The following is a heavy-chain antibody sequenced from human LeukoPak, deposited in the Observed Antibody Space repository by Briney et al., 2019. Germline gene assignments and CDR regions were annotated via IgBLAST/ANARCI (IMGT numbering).Heavy chain of an antibody. CDR1: GGSISSSTYF. CDR3: ARYSYGRTSNWFDP. D-gene: IGHD5-18*01. CDR2: IYYTGST. V-gene: IGHV4-39*01. J-gene: IGHJ5*02. Sequence: SETLSLTCTVSGGSISSSTYFWAWIRQPPGKGLEWIGSIYYTGSTYYHPSLRSRVTISVDTSKNQFSLKLTSVTAADTAVYYCARYSYGRTSNWFDPWGQGTLVTVSS.